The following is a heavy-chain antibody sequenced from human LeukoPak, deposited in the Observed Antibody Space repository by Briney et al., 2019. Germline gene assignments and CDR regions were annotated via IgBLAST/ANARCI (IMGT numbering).Heavy chain of an antibody. D-gene: IGHD3-9*01. CDR1: GGSFSGYY. Sequence: PSETLSLTCAVYGGSFSGYYWSWIRQPPGKGLEWIGEINHSGSTNYNPSLKSRVTISVDTSKNQFSLKLGSVTAADTAVYYCASMGGYYDILTGLFYYYYGMDVWGQGTTVTVSS. J-gene: IGHJ6*02. V-gene: IGHV4-34*01. CDR2: INHSGST. CDR3: ASMGGYYDILTGLFYYYYGMDV.